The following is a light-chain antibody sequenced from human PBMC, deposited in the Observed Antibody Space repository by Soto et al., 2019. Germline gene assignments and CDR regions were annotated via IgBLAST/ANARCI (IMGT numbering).Light chain of an antibody. J-gene: IGLJ2*01. V-gene: IGLV1-47*02. CDR3: ATWDDDVSGVV. CDR2: SHN. CDR1: SSNIGRNY. Sequence: QSVLPQTPSVSGTPGQTVIISCSGSSSNIGRNYVYWYQQLPGAAPKLLMYSHNIRPSGVPDRFSASTSGTSASLVISGLRSEDEADYHCATWDDDVSGVVFGGGTKLTVL.